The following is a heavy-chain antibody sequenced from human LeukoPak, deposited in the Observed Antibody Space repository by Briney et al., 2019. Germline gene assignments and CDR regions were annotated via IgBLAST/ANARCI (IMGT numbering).Heavy chain of an antibody. D-gene: IGHD6-19*01. J-gene: IGHJ3*02. CDR3: ARAGYSSDHAFDI. CDR1: GGSFSGYY. V-gene: IGHV4-34*01. CDR2: INHSGST. Sequence: SETLSLTCAVYGGSFSGYYWSWIRQPPGKGLEWIGEINHSGSTNYNPSLKSRVTISVDTSKNQFSLKLSSVTAADTAVYYCARAGYSSDHAFDIWGQGTMVSVSS.